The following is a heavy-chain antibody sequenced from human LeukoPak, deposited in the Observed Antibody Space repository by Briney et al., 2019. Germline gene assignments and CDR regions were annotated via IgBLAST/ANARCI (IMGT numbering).Heavy chain of an antibody. Sequence: ASVKVSCKASGYTFTGYYMHWVRQAPGQGLEWMGWINPNSGGTNYAQKLQGRVTMTTDTSTSTAYMELRSLRSDDTAVYYCARVGVIGGGSYGVDYWGQGTLVTVSS. CDR2: INPNSGGT. CDR1: GYTFTGYY. V-gene: IGHV1-2*02. J-gene: IGHJ4*02. CDR3: ARVGVIGGGSYGVDY. D-gene: IGHD1-26*01.